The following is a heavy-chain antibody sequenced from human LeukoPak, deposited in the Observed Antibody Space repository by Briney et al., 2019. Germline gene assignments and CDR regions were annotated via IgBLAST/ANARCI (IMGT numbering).Heavy chain of an antibody. V-gene: IGHV4-34*01. Sequence: PSETLSLTCAVYGGSFSGYYWSWIRQPPGKGLEWIGEINHSGSTNYNPSLKSRVTISVDTSKNQFSLKLSSVTAADTAAYYCARGLSKRYVVAPWSQGTLVTVSS. D-gene: IGHD2-2*01. J-gene: IGHJ5*02. CDR2: INHSGST. CDR3: ARGLSKRYVVAP. CDR1: GGSFSGYY.